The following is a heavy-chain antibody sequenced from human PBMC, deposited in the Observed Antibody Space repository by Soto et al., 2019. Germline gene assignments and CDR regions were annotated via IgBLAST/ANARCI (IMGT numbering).Heavy chain of an antibody. CDR1: GGSISSGGYY. CDR2: IYYSGST. Sequence: PSETLSLTCTVSGGSISSGGYYWSWIRQHPGKGLEWIGYIYYSGSTYYNPSLKSRVTISVDTSKNQFSLKLSAMSAADTAEYYCTGAAMSNFDYWGQGTLVTVSS. D-gene: IGHD5-18*01. J-gene: IGHJ4*02. V-gene: IGHV4-31*03. CDR3: TGAAMSNFDY.